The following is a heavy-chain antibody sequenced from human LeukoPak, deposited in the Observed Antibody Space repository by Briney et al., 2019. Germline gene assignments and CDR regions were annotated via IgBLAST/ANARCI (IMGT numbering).Heavy chain of an antibody. CDR3: ARDQATTAAAGASSVN. V-gene: IGHV3-21*01. Sequence: NAGGSLRLSCAASGFNFSSYEMNWVRQAPGKGLQWVSSISRSSVSIYYADSVKGRFTISRDNAKNSLYLQMDRLRAEDTAVYYCARDQATTAAAGASSVNWGQGTLVTVSS. CDR2: ISRSSVSI. CDR1: GFNFSSYE. J-gene: IGHJ4*02. D-gene: IGHD6-13*01.